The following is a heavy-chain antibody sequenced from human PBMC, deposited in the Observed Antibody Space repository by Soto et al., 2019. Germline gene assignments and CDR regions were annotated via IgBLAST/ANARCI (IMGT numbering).Heavy chain of an antibody. Sequence: XDCLKLSCKCFGNTFTNYLIRLVRQMPGKGLEWMGRIDPSDSYTNFGPSFQGHVTISADKSTSTAYLQWSSLRASDTAMHYCERQERGNLDYCGQGILVTVSS. D-gene: IGHD3-10*01. J-gene: IGHJ4*02. V-gene: IGHV5-10-1*01. CDR2: IDPSDSYT. CDR1: GNTFTNYL. CDR3: ERQERGNLDY.